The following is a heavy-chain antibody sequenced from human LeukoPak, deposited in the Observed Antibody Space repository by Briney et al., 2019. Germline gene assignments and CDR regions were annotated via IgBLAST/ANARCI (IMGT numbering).Heavy chain of an antibody. CDR3: ARASDWAVIDY. D-gene: IGHD3-9*01. Sequence: GGSLRLSCAASGFTFSNYWMHWVRQAPGEGLVWVLRINNDGSITTYADSVKGRFTSSRDNAKNTLYLQMNSLRVEDTAVYYCARASDWAVIDYWGQGTLVTVSS. CDR2: INNDGSIT. CDR1: GFTFSNYW. J-gene: IGHJ4*02. V-gene: IGHV3-74*01.